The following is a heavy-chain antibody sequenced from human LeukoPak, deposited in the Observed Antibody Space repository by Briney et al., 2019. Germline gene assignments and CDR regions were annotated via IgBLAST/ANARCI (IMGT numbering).Heavy chain of an antibody. CDR3: ARERSSGYFSYNWFDP. V-gene: IGHV3-7*01. Sequence: GGSLRLSCAASGFTFSNSWMTWVRQAPGKGLEWEADIKEDGSTKLYVDSVKGRFTISRDNSKNTLYLQMNSLRAEDTAVYYCARERSSGYFSYNWFDPWGQGTLVTVSS. CDR1: GFTFSNSW. J-gene: IGHJ5*02. D-gene: IGHD3-22*01. CDR2: IKEDGSTK.